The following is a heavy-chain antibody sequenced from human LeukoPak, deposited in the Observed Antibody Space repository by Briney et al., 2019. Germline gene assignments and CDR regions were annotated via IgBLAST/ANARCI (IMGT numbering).Heavy chain of an antibody. CDR2: IIPIFGTA. CDR1: GGTFSSYA. Sequence: ASVKVSCKASGGTFSSYAISWVRQAPGQGLEWMGGIIPIFGTANYAQKFQGRVTMTADESTSTAYMELSSLRSEDTAVYYCATTYGSGTYYHSDAFDIWGQGTMVTVSS. V-gene: IGHV1-69*13. J-gene: IGHJ3*02. CDR3: ATTYGSGTYYHSDAFDI. D-gene: IGHD3-10*01.